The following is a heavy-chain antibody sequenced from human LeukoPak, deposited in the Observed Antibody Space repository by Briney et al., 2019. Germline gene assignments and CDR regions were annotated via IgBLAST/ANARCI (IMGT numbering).Heavy chain of an antibody. Sequence: GGSLRLSCAASGFTFSSYGMHWVRQAPGKGLEWVAVISYDGSNKYYADSVKGRFTISRDNSKNTLYLQMNSLRAEDTAVYYCAKVCSRAGYYFDYWGQGTLVTVSS. CDR3: AKVCSRAGYYFDY. D-gene: IGHD2-2*01. CDR1: GFTFSSYG. V-gene: IGHV3-30*18. J-gene: IGHJ4*02. CDR2: ISYDGSNK.